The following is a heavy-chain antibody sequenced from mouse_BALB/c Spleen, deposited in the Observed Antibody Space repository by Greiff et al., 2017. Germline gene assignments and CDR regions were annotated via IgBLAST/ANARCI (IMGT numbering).Heavy chain of an antibody. Sequence: EVQLVESGGGLVQPGGSMKLSCVASGFTFSNYWMNWVRQSPEKGLEWVAEIRLKSNNYATHYAESVKGRFTISRDDSKSSVYLQMNNLRAEDTGIYYCTRDLPRYWYFDVWGAGTTVTVSS. V-gene: IGHV6-6*02. CDR1: GFTFSNYW. CDR2: IRLKSNNYAT. CDR3: TRDLPRYWYFDV. J-gene: IGHJ1*01.